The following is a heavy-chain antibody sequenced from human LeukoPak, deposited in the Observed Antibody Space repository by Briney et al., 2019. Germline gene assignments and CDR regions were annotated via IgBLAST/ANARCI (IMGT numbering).Heavy chain of an antibody. CDR2: ISGSGGST. J-gene: IGHJ4*02. CDR3: AKDLMITFGGVIVIPGGDY. V-gene: IGHV3-23*01. Sequence: GGSLRLSCAASGFTFSSYAMSWVRQAPGKGLEWVSAISGSGGSTYYADSVKGRFTISRDNSKNTLYLQMNCLRAEDTAVYYCAKDLMITFGGVIVIPGGDYWGQGTLVTVSS. D-gene: IGHD3-16*02. CDR1: GFTFSSYA.